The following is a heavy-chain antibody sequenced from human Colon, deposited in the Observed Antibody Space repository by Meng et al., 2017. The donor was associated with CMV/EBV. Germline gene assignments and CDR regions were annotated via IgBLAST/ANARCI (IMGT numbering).Heavy chain of an antibody. V-gene: IGHV1-69*05. J-gene: IGHJ5*02. CDR2: IIPIFGTA. D-gene: IGHD2-2*01. Sequence: SVKVSCKASGGTFSSYAISWVRQAPGQGLEWMGGIIPIFGTANYAQKFQGRVTITTDESTSTAYMELSSLRSEDTAVYYCARDVWGVVVPAAWGQGTLVTVSS. CDR1: GGTFSSYA. CDR3: ARDVWGVVVPAA.